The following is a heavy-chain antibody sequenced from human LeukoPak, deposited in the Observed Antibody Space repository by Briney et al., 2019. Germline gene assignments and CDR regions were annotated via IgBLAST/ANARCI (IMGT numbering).Heavy chain of an antibody. J-gene: IGHJ3*02. CDR2: IYTSGST. Sequence: KASETLSLTCTVSGGSISSYYWSWVRQPAGKGLEWIGRIYTSGSTNYNPSLKSRVTTSVDTSKNQFSLQLSSVTAADTAVYYCARTSPRQGGFDIWGQGTMVSVSS. D-gene: IGHD2-15*01. CDR1: GGSISSYY. V-gene: IGHV4-4*07. CDR3: ARTSPRQGGFDI.